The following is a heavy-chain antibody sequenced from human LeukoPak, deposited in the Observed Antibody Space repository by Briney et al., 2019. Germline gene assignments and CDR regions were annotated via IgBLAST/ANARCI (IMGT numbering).Heavy chain of an antibody. V-gene: IGHV4-61*02. CDR2: IYTSGST. J-gene: IGHJ4*02. Sequence: PSPTLSLTCPVSGGSISSGSYYWSWIRQPAGKGLGWIWRIYTSGSTNYNPSLKSRVTISVDTSKNQFSLKLSSVTAADTAVYYCAREASVVVPAAINGFDYWGQGTLVTVSS. CDR1: GGSISSGSYY. CDR3: AREASVVVPAAINGFDY. D-gene: IGHD2-2*02.